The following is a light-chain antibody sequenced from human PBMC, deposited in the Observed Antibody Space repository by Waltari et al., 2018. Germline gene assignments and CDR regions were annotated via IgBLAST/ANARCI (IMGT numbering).Light chain of an antibody. J-gene: IGKJ5*01. CDR3: QQRGNWIT. CDR2: NAL. CDR1: QSVHNY. Sequence: EIVLTQSPGTLSLSPGERATLSCRASQSVHNYLAWYQQKPGQAPRPLIYNALHRATGIPARFSGSGSGTDFTLTISRLQPEDFGVYYCQQRGNWITFGQGTRLEIK. V-gene: IGKV3-11*01.